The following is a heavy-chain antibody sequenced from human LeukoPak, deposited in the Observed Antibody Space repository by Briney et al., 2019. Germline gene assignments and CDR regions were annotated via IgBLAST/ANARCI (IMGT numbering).Heavy chain of an antibody. J-gene: IGHJ5*02. CDR3: ATSRGWFDP. CDR1: GFTFSSYS. CDR2: ITSSSTI. D-gene: IGHD2-15*01. Sequence: GSLRLSCVVSGFTFSSYSMNWVRQAPGKGLEWVSYITSSSTIYYADSVKGRFTISRDNAKNSLYLQMNSLRAEDTAVYYCATSRGWFDPWGQGTLVTVSS. V-gene: IGHV3-48*01.